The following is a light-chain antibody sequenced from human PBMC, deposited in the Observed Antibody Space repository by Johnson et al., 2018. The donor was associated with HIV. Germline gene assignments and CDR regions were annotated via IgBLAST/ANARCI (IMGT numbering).Light chain of an antibody. J-gene: IGLJ1*01. CDR1: SSNIGNNY. CDR3: GTWDSSLSAYV. CDR2: DSN. V-gene: IGLV1-51*01. Sequence: QSVLTQPPSVSAAPGQKVTISCSGSSSNIGNNYVSWYQQLPGTAPKLLIYDSNKRPSGIPDRFSGSKSGTSATLGITGLQTEDEADYFCGTWDSSLSAYVFGTGTKVTVL.